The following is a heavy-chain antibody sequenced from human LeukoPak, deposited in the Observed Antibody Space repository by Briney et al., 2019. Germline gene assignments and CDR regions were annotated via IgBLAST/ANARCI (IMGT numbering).Heavy chain of an antibody. CDR1: GGTFSSYA. CDR3: ARIPSRVQPFDY. D-gene: IGHD6-13*01. J-gene: IGHJ4*02. CDR2: IIPIFGTA. Sequence: ASVKVSCKASGGTFSSYAISWVRQAPGQGLEWMGGIIPIFGTANYAQKFQGRVTITADESTSTAYMELSSLRSDDTAVYYCARIPSRVQPFDYWGQGTLVTVSS. V-gene: IGHV1-69*13.